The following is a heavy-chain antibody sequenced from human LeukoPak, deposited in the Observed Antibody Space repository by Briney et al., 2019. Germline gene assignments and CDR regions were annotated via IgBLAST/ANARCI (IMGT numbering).Heavy chain of an antibody. CDR3: ARGCAGGGSCYILDY. J-gene: IGHJ4*02. V-gene: IGHV3-30*03. Sequence: GGSLRLSCAASGFTFNSHVMHWVRQAPGKGLEWVAVISDDGNNEKYAGSVKGRFTVSRDNSRNTLYLQMNSLRAEDTAVYYCARGCAGGGSCYILDYWGQGTLVTVSA. D-gene: IGHD2-15*01. CDR1: GFTFNSHV. CDR2: ISDDGNNE.